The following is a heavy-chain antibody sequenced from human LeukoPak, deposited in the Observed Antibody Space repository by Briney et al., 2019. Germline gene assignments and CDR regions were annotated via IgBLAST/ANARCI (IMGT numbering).Heavy chain of an antibody. Sequence: PSETLSLTCAVYGGCFSDYYWSWIRQPPGKGLEWIGEINHSGSTNYNPSLKSRLTISVDTSKNQFSLKLSSVTAADTAVYYCARADNMVRGRTRNWFDPWGQGTLVTVSS. CDR2: INHSGST. CDR3: ARADNMVRGRTRNWFDP. V-gene: IGHV4-34*01. CDR1: GGCFSDYY. J-gene: IGHJ5*02. D-gene: IGHD3-10*01.